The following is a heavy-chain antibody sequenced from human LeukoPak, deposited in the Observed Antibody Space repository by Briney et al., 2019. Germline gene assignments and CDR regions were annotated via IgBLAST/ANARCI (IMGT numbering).Heavy chain of an antibody. V-gene: IGHV4-4*02. D-gene: IGHD3-10*01. CDR3: ARTTVGFGELSPWYFDL. CDR2: IYHSGST. Sequence: SGTLSLTCAVSGGSISSSNWWSWVRQPPGKGLEWIGEIYHSGSTNYNPSLKSRVTISVDKSKNQFSLKLSSVTAADTAVYYCARTTVGFGELSPWYFDLWGRGTLVTVSS. CDR1: GGSISSSNW. J-gene: IGHJ2*01.